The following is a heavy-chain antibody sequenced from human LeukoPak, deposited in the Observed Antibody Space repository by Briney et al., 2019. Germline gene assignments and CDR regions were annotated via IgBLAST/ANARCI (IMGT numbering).Heavy chain of an antibody. CDR2: IKQDGSEK. J-gene: IGHJ4*02. CDR3: ARDGLYYYASSDDAFGY. CDR1: GFTFSSYW. V-gene: IGHV3-7*01. Sequence: GGSLRLSRAASGFTFSSYWMSWVRQAPGKGLEWVANIKQDGSEKYYVDSVKGRFTISRDNAKNSLYLQMNSLRAEDTAVYYCARDGLYYYASSDDAFGYWGQGTLVTVSS. D-gene: IGHD3-22*01.